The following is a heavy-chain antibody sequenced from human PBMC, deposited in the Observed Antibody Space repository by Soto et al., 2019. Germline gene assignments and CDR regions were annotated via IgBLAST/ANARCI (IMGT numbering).Heavy chain of an antibody. V-gene: IGHV4-39*01. CDR3: ARSRAGYCSGGSCYSLVAEWFDP. CDR2: IYYSGST. D-gene: IGHD2-15*01. CDR1: GGSISSSSYY. Sequence: SETLSLTCTVSGGSISSSSYYWGWIRQPPGKGLEWIGSIYYSGSTYYNPSLKSRVTISVDTSKNQFSLKLSSVTAADAAVYYCARSRAGYCSGGSCYSLVAEWFDPWGQGTLVTVSS. J-gene: IGHJ5*02.